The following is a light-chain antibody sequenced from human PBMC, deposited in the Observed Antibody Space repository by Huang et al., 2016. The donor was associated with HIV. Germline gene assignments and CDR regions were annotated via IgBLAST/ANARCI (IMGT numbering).Light chain of an antibody. CDR3: QQYNNWPPLLT. CDR1: QSIKNN. V-gene: IGKV3-15*01. J-gene: IGKJ4*01. Sequence: EIVLTQSPATLSLSPGERAAISCRATQSIKNNLAWYQQKPGQSPRLLIYGASTRATGIPARFRGSGSGTEFTLTINSLPSEDFAIYYCQQYNNWPPLLTFGGGTKVEIK. CDR2: GAS.